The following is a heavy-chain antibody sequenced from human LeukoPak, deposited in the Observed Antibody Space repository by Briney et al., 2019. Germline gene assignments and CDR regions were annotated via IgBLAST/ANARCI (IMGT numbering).Heavy chain of an antibody. D-gene: IGHD5-18*01. CDR1: GYTFTGYW. CDR3: TRPDTLDDYYGMDV. V-gene: IGHV1-69*02. CDR2: IIPILGIA. J-gene: IGHJ6*02. Sequence: SVKVSCEASGYTFTGYWMHWVRQAPGQGLEWMGRIIPILGIANYAQKFQGRVTIIADKSTSTAYMELSSLTFEDTAVYWCTRPDTLDDYYGMDVWGQGTTVTVSS.